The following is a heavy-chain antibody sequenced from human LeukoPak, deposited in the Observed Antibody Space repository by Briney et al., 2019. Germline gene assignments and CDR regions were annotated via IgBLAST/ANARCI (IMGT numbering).Heavy chain of an antibody. CDR2: IRYDGSNK. J-gene: IGHJ4*02. D-gene: IGHD3-22*01. Sequence: PGGSLRLSCAASGFTFSTYGMLWVRQAPGQGPEWVALIRYDGSNKYYADSVKGRFTISRDNSKNTLYLQMNSLRAEDTAVYYCAKEKKYYYDSTGYPGYDYWGQGTLVTVSS. CDR1: GFTFSTYG. CDR3: AKEKKYYYDSTGYPGYDY. V-gene: IGHV3-30*02.